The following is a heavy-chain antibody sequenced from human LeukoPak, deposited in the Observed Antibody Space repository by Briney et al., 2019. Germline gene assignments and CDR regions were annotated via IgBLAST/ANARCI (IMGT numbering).Heavy chain of an antibody. CDR2: IKNDGSGA. CDR1: GFTYNSYW. J-gene: IGHJ5*02. V-gene: IGHV3-74*01. CDR3: ASTSGTYRFDP. Sequence: GGSLRLSCAASGFTYNSYWMHWVRQAPGKGLVWVSRIKNDGSGATYADSVKGRFTISIDNAKNTLYLQMNSLRAEDTAVYYCASTSGTYRFDPWGQGTLVTVSS. D-gene: IGHD1-26*01.